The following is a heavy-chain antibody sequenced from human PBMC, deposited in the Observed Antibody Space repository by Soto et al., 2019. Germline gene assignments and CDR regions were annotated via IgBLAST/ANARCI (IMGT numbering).Heavy chain of an antibody. Sequence: GGSLRLSCAASEFTFSNYAMSWVRQAPGKGLEWVSAISYGGGTTYYADFVKGRFTISRDNSKNTLYLQMNSLRAEDTAVYYCAKNPGYYYDSTGYHFDYWGQGTLVTVS. V-gene: IGHV3-23*01. CDR1: EFTFSNYA. CDR3: AKNPGYYYDSTGYHFDY. J-gene: IGHJ4*02. CDR2: ISYGGGTT. D-gene: IGHD3-22*01.